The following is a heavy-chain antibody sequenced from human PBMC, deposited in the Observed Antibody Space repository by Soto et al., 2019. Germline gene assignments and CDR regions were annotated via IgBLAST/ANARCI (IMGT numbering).Heavy chain of an antibody. CDR2: IIPIFGTA. J-gene: IGHJ3*02. D-gene: IGHD3-10*01. Sequence: EASVKVSCKASGGTFSSHAISWVRQAPGQGLEWMGGIIPIFGTANYAQKFQGRVTITADESTSTAYMELSSLRSEDTAVYYCARVGGSGSYVSVAAFDIWGQGTMVTVSS. CDR1: GGTFSSHA. V-gene: IGHV1-69*13. CDR3: ARVGGSGSYVSVAAFDI.